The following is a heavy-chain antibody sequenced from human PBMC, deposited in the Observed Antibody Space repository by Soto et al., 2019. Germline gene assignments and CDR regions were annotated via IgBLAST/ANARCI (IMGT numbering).Heavy chain of an antibody. CDR1: GGSVSSGSFY. CDR3: ARGEWGYCSGGSCYSFDI. J-gene: IGHJ3*02. CDR2: IYYGGST. V-gene: IGHV4-61*01. Sequence: PSETLSLTCTVSGGSVSSGSFYWSWIRQPPGKGLEWIGYIYYGGSTNYNPSLKSRVTISVDTSKNQFSLKLSSVTAADTAVYYCARGEWGYCSGGSCYSFDIWGQGTTVTVSS. D-gene: IGHD2-15*01.